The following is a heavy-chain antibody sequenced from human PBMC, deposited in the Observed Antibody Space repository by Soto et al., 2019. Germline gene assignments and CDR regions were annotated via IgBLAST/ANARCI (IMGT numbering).Heavy chain of an antibody. Sequence: GGSLRLPCAASGFTFDDHAMHRVRQAPGKGLEWVSGISSNSGRIGYADSVKGRFTISRDNATNSLYLQMVSLRTEDTALYYCSKGRLYHWNEAELAPWGQGALVTVSS. V-gene: IGHV3-9*01. J-gene: IGHJ5*02. CDR3: SKGRLYHWNEAELAP. CDR2: ISSNSGRI. CDR1: GFTFDDHA. D-gene: IGHD1-1*01.